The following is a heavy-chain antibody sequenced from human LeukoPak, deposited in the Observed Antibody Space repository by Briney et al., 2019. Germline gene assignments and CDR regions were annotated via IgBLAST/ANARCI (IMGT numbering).Heavy chain of an antibody. CDR1: GFTSSSYW. J-gene: IGHJ6*03. CDR3: ARRGGNYYMDV. CDR2: ISSSSSYI. D-gene: IGHD4-23*01. V-gene: IGHV3-21*01. Sequence: PGGSLRLSCAASGFTSSSYWMTWVRQAPGKGLEWVSSISSSSSYIYYADSVKGRFTISRDNAKNSLYLQMNSLRAEDTAVYYCARRGGNYYMDVWGKGTTVTISS.